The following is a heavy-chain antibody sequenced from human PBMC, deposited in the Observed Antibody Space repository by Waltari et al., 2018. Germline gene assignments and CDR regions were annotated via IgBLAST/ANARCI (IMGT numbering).Heavy chain of an antibody. CDR1: GLNFSTFG. CDR2: ISYDGHNK. D-gene: IGHD4-17*01. J-gene: IGHJ6*02. V-gene: IGHV3-30*03. CDR3: TLTTDPLDV. Sequence: QVQLKQSGGGVVQPGGSVRLSCAASGLNFSTFGMHWVRQAPGKGLQWVAVISYDGHNKDYDASVRGRLTVSRDNIKKILYLQLIGLRVEDTAVYFCTLTTDPLDVWGQGAMVTVSS.